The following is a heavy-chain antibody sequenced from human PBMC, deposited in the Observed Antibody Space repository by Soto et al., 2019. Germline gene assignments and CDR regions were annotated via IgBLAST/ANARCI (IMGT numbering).Heavy chain of an antibody. CDR2: ISGSGSAV. CDR3: ARFSPLHP. V-gene: IGHV3-11*01. Sequence: GGSLRLSCAASGFKVGSSYVTWVRQAPGQGLEWISYISGSGSAVDYADSVKGRFTVSRDNAKNSLYLQMSSLSAEDTAVHYCARFSPLHPWSQGSLVTVSS. J-gene: IGHJ5*02. CDR1: GFKVGSSY.